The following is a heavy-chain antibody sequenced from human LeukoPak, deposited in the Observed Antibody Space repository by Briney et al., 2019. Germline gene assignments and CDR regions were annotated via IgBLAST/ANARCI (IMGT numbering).Heavy chain of an antibody. CDR1: GYTFTSYA. CDR2: INTNTGNP. J-gene: IGHJ4*02. D-gene: IGHD2-2*01. Sequence: EASVKVSCKASGYTFTSYAMNWVRQAPGQGLEWMGWINTNTGNPTNAQGFTGRFVFSLDTSVSTAYLQISGLKADDTAIYYCARAVGYCNSNSCYLGYWGQGTLVTVSS. CDR3: ARAVGYCNSNSCYLGY. V-gene: IGHV7-4-1*02.